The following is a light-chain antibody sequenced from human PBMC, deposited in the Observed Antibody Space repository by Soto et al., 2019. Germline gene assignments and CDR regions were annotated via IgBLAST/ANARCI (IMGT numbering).Light chain of an antibody. CDR1: SSVVGGYNY. CDR3: SSYTGSTTLHYV. CDR2: DVS. J-gene: IGLJ1*01. V-gene: IGLV2-14*01. Sequence: QSALTQPTSVSGSPGQSITISCTGTSSVVGGYNYVSWYQQHPGKAPKLLIYDVSNRPSGASNRFSGSKSGNTASLTISGLQAEDEADYYCSSYTGSTTLHYVFGTGTKLTVL.